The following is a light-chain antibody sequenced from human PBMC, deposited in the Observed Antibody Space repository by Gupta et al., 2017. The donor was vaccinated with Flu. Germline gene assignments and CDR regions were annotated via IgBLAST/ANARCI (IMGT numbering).Light chain of an antibody. CDR2: SAN. Sequence: TQLTEFPSSLSASVGDTVTITCRASADVNTYLSWYQQTSGKAPRLLIFSANSLERGVPARFSGSGSGTEFTLTINKLQPEDFAVYYCQQSNDSTWTFGQGTTVENK. J-gene: IGKJ1*01. V-gene: IGKV1-39*01. CDR3: QQSNDSTWT. CDR1: ADVNTY.